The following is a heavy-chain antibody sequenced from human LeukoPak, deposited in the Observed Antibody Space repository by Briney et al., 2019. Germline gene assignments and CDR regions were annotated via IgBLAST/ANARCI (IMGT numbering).Heavy chain of an antibody. Sequence: KPSETLSLTCTVSGGPITGYYCSWIRQSPGKGLEWIGYIYYNGVTNYNPSLRSRVTISVDTSKNQFSLKLSSVTAADTAVYYCARHESYGDANWFDPWGQGTLVTVSS. V-gene: IGHV4-59*08. CDR1: GGPITGYY. D-gene: IGHD4-17*01. CDR3: ARHESYGDANWFDP. J-gene: IGHJ5*02. CDR2: IYYNGVT.